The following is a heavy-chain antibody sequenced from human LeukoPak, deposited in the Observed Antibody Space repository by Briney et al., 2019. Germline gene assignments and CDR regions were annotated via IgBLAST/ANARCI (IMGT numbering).Heavy chain of an antibody. D-gene: IGHD3-22*01. Sequence: GGSLRLSCAASGFTFSSYGMSWVRQAPGKGLEWVSAISGSGGSTYYADSVKGRFTISRDNAKNSLYLQMNSLRAEDTAVYYCARSSSGYYDSSGYYPCWGQGTLVTVSS. CDR1: GFTFSSYG. CDR2: ISGSGGST. J-gene: IGHJ4*02. V-gene: IGHV3-23*01. CDR3: ARSSSGYYDSSGYYPC.